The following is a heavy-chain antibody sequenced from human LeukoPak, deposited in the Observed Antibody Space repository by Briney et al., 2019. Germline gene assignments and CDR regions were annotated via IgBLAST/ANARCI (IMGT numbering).Heavy chain of an antibody. J-gene: IGHJ4*02. Sequence: GGSLRLSCAASGFTFSSSWMHWVRQAPGKGLVWVSRINSDGRSTSYADSVKGRFTISRDNAKNTLYLQMNSLRAEDTAVYYCARSAQLNRPVGVVVVVPDYWGQGTLVTVSS. CDR3: ARSAQLNRPVGVVVVVPDY. D-gene: IGHD2-15*01. CDR1: GFTFSSSW. CDR2: INSDGRST. V-gene: IGHV3-74*01.